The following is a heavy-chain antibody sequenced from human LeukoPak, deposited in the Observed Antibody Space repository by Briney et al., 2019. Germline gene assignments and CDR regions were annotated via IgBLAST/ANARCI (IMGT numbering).Heavy chain of an antibody. CDR2: IWYDGSNK. CDR1: GFTFSSYG. CDR3: VRDPYEAY. J-gene: IGHJ4*02. Sequence: GGSLRLSCAASGFTFSSYGMHWVRQAPGKGLEWVAVIWYDGSNKNYADSMKGRFTISRDNSKNTVYLQMNSLRAEDTAVYYCVRDPYEAYWGQGTLVTVSS. V-gene: IGHV3-33*01. D-gene: IGHD5-12*01.